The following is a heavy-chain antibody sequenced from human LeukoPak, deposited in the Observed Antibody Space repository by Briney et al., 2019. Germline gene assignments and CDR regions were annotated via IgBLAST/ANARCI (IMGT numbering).Heavy chain of an antibody. CDR2: ITWDGVST. Sequence: GGSLRLSGAASGFTFDDYNMHWVRQAPGKGLEWVSLITWDGVSTYYADSVKGRFTISRDSSKNSLYLQLNSLRTEDTAFYYCAKDGGSGATRPIDFWGQGTLVTVSS. D-gene: IGHD1-26*01. V-gene: IGHV3-43*01. CDR1: GFTFDDYN. CDR3: AKDGGSGATRPIDF. J-gene: IGHJ4*02.